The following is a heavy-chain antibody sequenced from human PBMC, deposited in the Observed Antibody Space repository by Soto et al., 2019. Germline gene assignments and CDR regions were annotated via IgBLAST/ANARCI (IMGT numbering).Heavy chain of an antibody. Sequence: PXGSLRLSCAASGFTCSSYGMHWVRQAPGKGLDGVGVISYDGNNNYYVDSVKGRFTISRDDSKNTVYLQMNNLRGEDTAVYFCGKDLWAAAAGPYYYVMDVRGQGTTVTVSS. CDR1: GFTCSSYG. CDR2: ISYDGNNN. D-gene: IGHD6-13*01. J-gene: IGHJ6*01. V-gene: IGHV3-30*18. CDR3: GKDLWAAAAGPYYYVMDV.